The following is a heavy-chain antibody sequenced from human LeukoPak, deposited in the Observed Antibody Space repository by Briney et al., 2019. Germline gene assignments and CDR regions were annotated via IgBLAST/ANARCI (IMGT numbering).Heavy chain of an antibody. J-gene: IGHJ2*01. Sequence: EASVKVSCKASGYTFTNYYMHWVRQAPGQGLEWMGMIYPSEDSTNYAQKFQGRVTMTRDTSTSTVYMELSSLRSEDTAVYYCARDLYDDSSGYYHWYFDLWGRGTLVTVSS. V-gene: IGHV1-46*01. CDR1: GYTFTNYY. D-gene: IGHD3-22*01. CDR2: IYPSEDST. CDR3: ARDLYDDSSGYYHWYFDL.